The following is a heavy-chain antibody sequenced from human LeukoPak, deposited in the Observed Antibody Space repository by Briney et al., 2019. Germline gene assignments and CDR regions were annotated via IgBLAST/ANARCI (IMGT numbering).Heavy chain of an antibody. V-gene: IGHV1-69*05. J-gene: IGHJ4*02. CDR2: IIPIFGTA. CDR3: ATTGRGAAAGPSHFDY. D-gene: IGHD6-13*01. Sequence: EASVKVTCKASGGTFSSYAISWVRQAPGQGLEWMGGIIPIFGTANYAQKFQGRVTITTDESTSTAYMELSSLRSEDTAVYYCATTGRGAAAGPSHFDYWGQGTLVTVSS. CDR1: GGTFSSYA.